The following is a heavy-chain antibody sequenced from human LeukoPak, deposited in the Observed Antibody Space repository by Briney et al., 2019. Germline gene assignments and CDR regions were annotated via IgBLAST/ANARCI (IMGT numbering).Heavy chain of an antibody. CDR3: APGYCSGGSCSPLGY. Sequence: ASVKVSCKASGYTFTSYYMRWVRQAPGQGLEWMGIINPSGGSTSYAQKFQGRVTMTRDMSTSTVYMELSSLRSEDTAVHYCAPGYCSGGSCSPLGYWGQGTLVTVSS. CDR1: GYTFTSYY. V-gene: IGHV1-46*03. J-gene: IGHJ4*02. CDR2: INPSGGST. D-gene: IGHD2-15*01.